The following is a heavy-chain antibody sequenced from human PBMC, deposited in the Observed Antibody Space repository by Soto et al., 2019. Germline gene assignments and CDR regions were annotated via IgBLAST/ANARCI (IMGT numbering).Heavy chain of an antibody. V-gene: IGHV4-34*01. CDR3: ARGASGYYDSSGYYSPYYFDY. CDR1: GGSFSGYY. CDR2: INHSGST. J-gene: IGHJ4*02. D-gene: IGHD3-22*01. Sequence: PSETLSLTCAVYGGSFSGYYWSWIRQPPGKGLEWIGEINHSGSTNYNPSLKSRVTISVDTSKNQFSLKLSSVTAADTAVYYCARGASGYYDSSGYYSPYYFDYWGQGTLVTV.